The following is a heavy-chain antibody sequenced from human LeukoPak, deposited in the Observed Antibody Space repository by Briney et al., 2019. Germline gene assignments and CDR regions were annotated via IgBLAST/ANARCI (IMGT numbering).Heavy chain of an antibody. D-gene: IGHD3-3*01. V-gene: IGHV1-2*02. CDR1: GYTFTDYY. J-gene: IGHJ5*02. Sequence: ASVRVSCKTSGYTFTDYYIHWVRQAPGQGLEWMGWINTKTGRTSSARKFQGRVTMTRDPSITTVYMDMAWLTPDDTAIYFCARADFIDAGPYVIAPWGQGTLVTVSS. CDR3: ARADFIDAGPYVIAP. CDR2: INTKTGRT.